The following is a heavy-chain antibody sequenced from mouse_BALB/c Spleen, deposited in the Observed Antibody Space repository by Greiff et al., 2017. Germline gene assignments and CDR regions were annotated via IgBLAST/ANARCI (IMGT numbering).Heavy chain of an antibody. CDR2: ISYSGST. CDR3: ARWELGRRYFDY. J-gene: IGHJ2*01. V-gene: IGHV3-8*02. Sequence: DVKLQESGPSLVKPSQTLSLTCSVTGDSITSGYWNWIRKFPGNKLEYMGYISYSGSTYYNPSLKSRISITRDTSKNQYYLQLNSVTTEDTATYYCARWELGRRYFDYWGQGTTLTVSS. D-gene: IGHD4-1*01. CDR1: GDSITSGY.